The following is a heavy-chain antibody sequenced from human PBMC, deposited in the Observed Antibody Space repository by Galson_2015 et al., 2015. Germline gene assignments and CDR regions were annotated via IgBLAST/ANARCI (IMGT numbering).Heavy chain of an antibody. CDR2: IYYSGST. V-gene: IGHV4-59*01. CDR1: GGSISSYY. J-gene: IGHJ3*02. CDR3: ARGYSGYDGGEI. Sequence: ETLSLTCTVSGGSISSYYWSWIRQPPGKGLEWIGYIYYSGSTNYNPSLKSRVTISVDTSKNQFSLKLSSVTAADTAVYYCARGYSGYDGGEIWGQGTMVTVSS. D-gene: IGHD5-12*01.